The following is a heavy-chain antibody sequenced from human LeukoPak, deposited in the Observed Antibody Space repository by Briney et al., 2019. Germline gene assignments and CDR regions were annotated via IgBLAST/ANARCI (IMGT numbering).Heavy chain of an antibody. CDR1: GGSFSGYY. CDR2: INHSGST. D-gene: IGHD2-2*01. CDR3: ARGDIVVVPAALDYGMDV. J-gene: IGHJ6*02. V-gene: IGHV4-34*01. Sequence: SETLSLTCAVYGGSFSGYYWSWIRQPPGKGLEWIGEINHSGSTNYNPSLKSRVTISVDTSKNQFSLKLSSVTAEDTAVYYCARGDIVVVPAALDYGMDVWGQGTTVTVSS.